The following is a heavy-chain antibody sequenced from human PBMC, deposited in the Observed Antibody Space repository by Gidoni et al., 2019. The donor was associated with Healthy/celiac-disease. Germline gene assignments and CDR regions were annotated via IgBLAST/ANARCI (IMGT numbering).Heavy chain of an antibody. CDR2: ISWNSGSI. Sequence: EVQLVESGGGLVQPGRSLRLSCAASGFTFDDYAMHWVRQAPGKGLEWVSGISWNSGSIGYADSVKGRFTISRDNAKNSLYLQMNSLRAEDTALYYCAKDIDYGDYEGYFDYWGQGTLVTVSS. J-gene: IGHJ4*02. CDR1: GFTFDDYA. CDR3: AKDIDYGDYEGYFDY. D-gene: IGHD4-17*01. V-gene: IGHV3-9*01.